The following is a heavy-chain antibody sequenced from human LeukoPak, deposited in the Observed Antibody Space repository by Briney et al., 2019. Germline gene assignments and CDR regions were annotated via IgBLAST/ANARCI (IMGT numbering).Heavy chain of an antibody. CDR2: QSYDGSNK. CDR1: GFTFSTYA. D-gene: IGHD2-15*01. J-gene: IGHJ4*02. CDR3: AKEACGGSCYSDYFDY. Sequence: PGGSLRLSCAASGFTFSTYAMNWVRQAPGKGLEWVAVQSYDGSNKYYADSVKGRFTISRDNSKNTLYLQMNSLRAEDTAVYYCAKEACGGSCYSDYFDYWGQGTLVTVSS. V-gene: IGHV3-30-3*01.